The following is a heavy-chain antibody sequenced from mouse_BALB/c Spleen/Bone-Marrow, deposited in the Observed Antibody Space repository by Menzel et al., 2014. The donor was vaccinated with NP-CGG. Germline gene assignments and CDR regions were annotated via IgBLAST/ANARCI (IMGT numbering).Heavy chain of an antibody. Sequence: VKLQESGAELVRPGASVKLSCKASGYTFTSYWMNWVKRRPEQGLEWIGRIDPYDSETHYNQKFKDKAILTVDKSSSTAYMQLSSLTSEDSAVYYCARGRDYDVFAYWGQGTLVTVSA. CDR1: GYTFTSYW. J-gene: IGHJ3*01. V-gene: IGHV1-52*01. D-gene: IGHD2-4*01. CDR3: ARGRDYDVFAY. CDR2: IDPYDSET.